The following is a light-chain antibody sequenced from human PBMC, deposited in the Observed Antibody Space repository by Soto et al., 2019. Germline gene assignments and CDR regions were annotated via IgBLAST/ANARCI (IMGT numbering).Light chain of an antibody. J-gene: IGKJ4*01. V-gene: IGKV3-11*01. Sequence: EIVLTQSPGTLYLSPGESATLFCRASQGVGKSLAWYQQKPCQPPRLLIYAASSRAAGIPARFSGSGYGTDFTLTITSLDPEDFALYYCQQRGNWPPLPFGGGTKVEI. CDR3: QQRGNWPPLP. CDR1: QGVGKS. CDR2: AAS.